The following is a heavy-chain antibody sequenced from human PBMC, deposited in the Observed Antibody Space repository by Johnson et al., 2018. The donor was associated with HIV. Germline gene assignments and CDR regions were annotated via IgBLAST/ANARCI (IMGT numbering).Heavy chain of an antibody. CDR2: IRYDGSDK. CDR1: GFTFSNYG. J-gene: IGHJ3*02. D-gene: IGHD2-2*01. V-gene: IGHV3-30*02. Sequence: QVQLVESGGGVVQPGGSLRLSCAASGFTFSNYGMHWVRQAPGKGLEWVAFIRYDGSDKYYVDSVKGRFTISRDNAKKSLYVQMNSLRAEDTALYYCARERRSTNTWYVRDAFDIWGQGTMVTVSS. CDR3: ARERRSTNTWYVRDAFDI.